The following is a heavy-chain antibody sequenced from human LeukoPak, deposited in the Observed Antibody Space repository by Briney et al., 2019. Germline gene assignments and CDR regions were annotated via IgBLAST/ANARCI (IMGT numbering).Heavy chain of an antibody. J-gene: IGHJ4*02. CDR3: AKPRHGWYLFDY. V-gene: IGHV3-23*01. D-gene: IGHD6-19*01. CDR1: GFTFSSYA. Sequence: GSLRLSCAASGFTFSSYAMSWVRQAPGKGLEWVSAISGSGGSTYYADSVKGRFTISRDNSKNTLYLQMNSLRAEDTAVYYCAKPRHGWYLFDYWGQGTLVTVSS. CDR2: ISGSGGST.